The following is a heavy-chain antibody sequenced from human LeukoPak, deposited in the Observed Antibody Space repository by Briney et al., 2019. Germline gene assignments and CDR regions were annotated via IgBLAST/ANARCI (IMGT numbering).Heavy chain of an antibody. Sequence: PGGSLRLSCAASGFTFSDYYMSWIRQAPGKGIGWVSYISSSSSYTNYADSVKGRFTISRDNAKNSLYLQMNSLRAEDTAVYYCARAHRPKDIVVVTVYYGMDVWGQGTTVTVSS. V-gene: IGHV3-11*06. CDR3: ARAHRPKDIVVVTVYYGMDV. J-gene: IGHJ6*02. CDR2: ISSSSSYT. D-gene: IGHD2-15*01. CDR1: GFTFSDYY.